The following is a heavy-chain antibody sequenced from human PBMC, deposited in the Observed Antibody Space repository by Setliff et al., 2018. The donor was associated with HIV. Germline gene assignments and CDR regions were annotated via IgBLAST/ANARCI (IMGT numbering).Heavy chain of an antibody. J-gene: IGHJ3*02. Sequence: GVLRLSCAASGFSFSNYAMTWVRQAPGKGLEWVSTIANGINTYYADSVRGRFTISRDNSKNTLYLQMNSLRAEDTAKYYCALRQRGGLVGAGNAFDIWGQGTMVTVSS. V-gene: IGHV3-23*01. D-gene: IGHD1-26*01. CDR2: IANGINT. CDR3: ALRQRGGLVGAGNAFDI. CDR1: GFSFSNYA.